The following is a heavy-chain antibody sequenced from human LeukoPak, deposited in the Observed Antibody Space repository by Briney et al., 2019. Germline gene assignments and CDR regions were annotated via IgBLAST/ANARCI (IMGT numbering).Heavy chain of an antibody. D-gene: IGHD3-10*01. CDR1: GFSVSSNY. CDR2: IYSSGDT. V-gene: IGHV3-53*01. J-gene: IGHJ4*02. CDR3: ASRHAG. Sequence: QAGGSLRLSCTASGFSVSSNYMSWVRQAPGKGLEWVSLIYSSGDTYYADSVKGRFTISRDNSKNTLYLQMNSLRVEDTAVYYCASRHAGGGQGTLVTVSS.